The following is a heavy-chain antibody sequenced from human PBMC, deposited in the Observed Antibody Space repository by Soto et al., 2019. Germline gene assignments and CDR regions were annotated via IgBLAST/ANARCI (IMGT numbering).Heavy chain of an antibody. V-gene: IGHV1-2*02. D-gene: IGHD3-10*01. CDR1: GYSFNAYY. Sequence: QEQLVQSGAEVKKPGASVKVSCKASGYSFNAYYMHWVRQAPGQGLEWMGWINPDSGDTNFAAKFQGRVTMTRDTSINTAYMELSRLRSDDTAVYYCARGEFYNSGQSQFWGQGSLVTVSS. CDR2: INPDSGDT. J-gene: IGHJ4*02. CDR3: ARGEFYNSGQSQF.